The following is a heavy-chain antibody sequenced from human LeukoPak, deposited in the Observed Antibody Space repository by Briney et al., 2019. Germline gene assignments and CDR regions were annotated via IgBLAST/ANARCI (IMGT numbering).Heavy chain of an antibody. CDR3: AREEREYCGGDCNDAFDI. V-gene: IGHV1-69*13. CDR1: GGTFSSYA. Sequence: SVKVSCKASGGTFSSYAISWVRQAPGQGLEWMGGIIPIFGTANYAQKFQGRVTITADEPTSTAYMELSSLRSEDTAVYYCAREEREYCGGDCNDAFDIWGQGTMVTVSS. J-gene: IGHJ3*02. CDR2: IIPIFGTA. D-gene: IGHD2-21*02.